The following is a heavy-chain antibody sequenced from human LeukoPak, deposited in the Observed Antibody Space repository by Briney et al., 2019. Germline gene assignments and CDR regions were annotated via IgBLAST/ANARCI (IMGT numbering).Heavy chain of an antibody. D-gene: IGHD5-24*01. CDR3: ARGGVEMATIGGAFDI. Sequence: SVKVSCKASGGTFSSYAISWVRQAPGQGLDLMGRTIPIFGTANYAQKFQGRVTITTDESTSTAYMELSSLRSEDTAVYYCARGGVEMATIGGAFDIWGQGTMVTVSS. V-gene: IGHV1-69*05. CDR1: GGTFSSYA. J-gene: IGHJ3*02. CDR2: TIPIFGTA.